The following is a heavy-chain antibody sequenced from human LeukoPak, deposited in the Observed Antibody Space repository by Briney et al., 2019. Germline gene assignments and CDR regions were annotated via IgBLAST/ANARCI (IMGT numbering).Heavy chain of an antibody. V-gene: IGHV1-69*05. J-gene: IGHJ4*02. CDR1: GGTFSSYA. CDR2: IIPIFGTA. Sequence: SVKVSCKASGGTFSSYAISWVRQAPGQGLEWMGGIIPIFGTANYAQKFQGRVTITTDESTSTAYMELSSLRSEDTAVYYCARDRESFEYYDILTGLLDWGQGTLVTVSS. D-gene: IGHD3-9*01. CDR3: ARDRESFEYYDILTGLLD.